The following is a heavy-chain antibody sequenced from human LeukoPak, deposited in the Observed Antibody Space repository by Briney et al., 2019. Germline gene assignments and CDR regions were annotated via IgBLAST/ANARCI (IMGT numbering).Heavy chain of an antibody. Sequence: TGGSLRLSCAASGFTFSSYAMHWVRQAPGKGLERVAFIRYDGSNKYYADSVKGRFTISRDNSKNTLYLQMNSLRAEDTAVYYCAKVLPHSLWFGDLYFDYWGQGTLVTVSS. CDR3: AKVLPHSLWFGDLYFDY. CDR2: IRYDGSNK. V-gene: IGHV3-30*02. D-gene: IGHD3-10*01. CDR1: GFTFSSYA. J-gene: IGHJ4*02.